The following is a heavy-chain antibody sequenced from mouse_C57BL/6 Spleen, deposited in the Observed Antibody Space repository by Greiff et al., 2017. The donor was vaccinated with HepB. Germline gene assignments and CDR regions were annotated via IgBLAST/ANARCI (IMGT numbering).Heavy chain of an antibody. D-gene: IGHD1-1*01. J-gene: IGHJ4*01. CDR3: ARHGDYGSGDYAMDY. V-gene: IGHV5-15*01. Sequence: EVQLVESGGGLVQPGGSLKLSCAASGFTFSDYGMAWVRQAPRKGPEWVAFISNLAYSIYYADTVTGRFTISRANAKHTLYLEMSSLRSEDTSMSYCARHGDYGSGDYAMDYWGQGTSVTVSS. CDR1: GFTFSDYG. CDR2: ISNLAYSI.